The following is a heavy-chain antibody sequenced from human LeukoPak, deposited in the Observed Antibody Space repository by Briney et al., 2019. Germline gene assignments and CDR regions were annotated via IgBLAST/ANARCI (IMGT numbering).Heavy chain of an antibody. J-gene: IGHJ4*02. Sequence: GASVKVSCKASGYTFTSYAMHWVRQAPGQRLEWMGWINAGNGNTKYSQKFQGRVTITRDTSASTAYMELSSLRSEDTAVYYCARGVGYCSGGSCLRDLDYWGQGTLVTVPS. CDR2: INAGNGNT. CDR1: GYTFTSYA. CDR3: ARGVGYCSGGSCLRDLDY. D-gene: IGHD2-15*01. V-gene: IGHV1-3*01.